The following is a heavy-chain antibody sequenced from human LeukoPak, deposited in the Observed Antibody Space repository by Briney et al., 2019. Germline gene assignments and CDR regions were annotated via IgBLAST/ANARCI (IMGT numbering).Heavy chain of an antibody. CDR2: ISAYNGNT. CDR3: ARDFISMEIFVVPGSIAEFYFFGMGV. J-gene: IGHJ6*01. D-gene: IGHD3-3*01. CDR1: GYTFTSYG. Sequence: GASVKVSCKASGYTFTSYGISWVRQAPGQGLEWMGWISAYNGNTNYAQKLQGRVTMTTDTSTSTAYMELRSLRSDDTAVYYCARDFISMEIFVVPGSIAEFYFFGMGVWGQGTTGNGSS. V-gene: IGHV1-18*01.